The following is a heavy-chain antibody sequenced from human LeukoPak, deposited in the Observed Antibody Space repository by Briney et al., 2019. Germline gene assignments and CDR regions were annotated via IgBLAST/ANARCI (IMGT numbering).Heavy chain of an antibody. V-gene: IGHV1-18*01. CDR1: GYTFTCYD. Sequence: ASVKVSCKASGYTFTCYDINWVRQAPGQGLEWMGWISAYNGNTNYAQKLQGRVTMTTDTYTSTAYMEVRRLRSEDTGVYYCERDQGLDYCMDVWGQGTTVTVSS. CDR3: ERDQGLDYCMDV. CDR2: ISAYNGNT. J-gene: IGHJ6*02. D-gene: IGHD5-12*01.